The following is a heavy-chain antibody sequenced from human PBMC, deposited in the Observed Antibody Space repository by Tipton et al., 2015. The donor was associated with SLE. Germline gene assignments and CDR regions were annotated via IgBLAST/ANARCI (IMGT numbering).Heavy chain of an antibody. CDR3: ARIVEGDDAFDI. J-gene: IGHJ3*02. CDR2: IYYSGST. CDR1: GGSISSHY. V-gene: IGHV4-59*11. D-gene: IGHD5-24*01. Sequence: TLSLTCTVSGGSISSHYWSWIRQPPGKGLEWIGYIYYSGSTNYNPSLKSRVTISLDTSENQFSLQLNSVTPEDTAVYYCARIVEGDDAFDIWGQGTMVTVSS.